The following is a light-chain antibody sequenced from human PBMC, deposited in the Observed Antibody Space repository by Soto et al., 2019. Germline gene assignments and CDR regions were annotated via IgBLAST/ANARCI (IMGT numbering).Light chain of an antibody. J-gene: IGKJ4*01. CDR2: AAS. V-gene: IGKV3-20*01. Sequence: EIVLTQSPGTLSLSPGERATLSCRASQSFSSNFLAWYQQKPGQAPRLLIFAASSRTTGTPDRFSGSGSGTDFTLTISRLEPEDFAVYYCQQYGTSQGAFGGGTKVDIK. CDR1: QSFSSNF. CDR3: QQYGTSQGA.